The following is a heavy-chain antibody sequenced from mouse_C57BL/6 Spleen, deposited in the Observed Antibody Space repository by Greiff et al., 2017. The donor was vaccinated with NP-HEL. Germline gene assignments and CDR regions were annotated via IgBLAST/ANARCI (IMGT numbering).Heavy chain of an antibody. J-gene: IGHJ4*01. V-gene: IGHV1-80*01. CDR3: ARERSYAMDY. Sequence: QVQLKESGAELVKPGASVKISCKASGYAFSSYWMNWVKQRPGKGLEWIGQIYPGDGDTNYNGKFKGKATLTADKSSSTAYMQLSSLTSEDSAVYFCARERSYAMDYWGQGTSVTVSS. CDR2: IYPGDGDT. CDR1: GYAFSSYW.